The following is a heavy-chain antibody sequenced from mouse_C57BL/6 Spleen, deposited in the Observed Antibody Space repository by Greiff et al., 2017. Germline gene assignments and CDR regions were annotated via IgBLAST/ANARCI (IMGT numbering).Heavy chain of an antibody. V-gene: IGHV5-17*01. CDR1: GFTFSDYG. CDR3: ARYGYLYAMDY. D-gene: IGHD2-2*01. CDR2: ISSGSRTI. J-gene: IGHJ4*01. Sequence: DVHLVESGGGLVKPGGSLKLSCAASGFTFSDYGMHWVRQAPEKGLEWVAYISSGSRTIYYADTVKGRFTISRDNAKNTLFLQMTSLRSEDTAMYDCARYGYLYAMDYRGQGTSVTVSS.